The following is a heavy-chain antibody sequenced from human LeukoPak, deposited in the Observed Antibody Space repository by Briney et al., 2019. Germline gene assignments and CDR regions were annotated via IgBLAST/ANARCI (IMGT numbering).Heavy chain of an antibody. V-gene: IGHV4-59*01. Sequence: SETLSLTCTVSGGSISSYYWSWIRQPPGKGLEWIGYIYYSGSTNYNPSLKSRVTISVDTSKNQFSLKLSSVTAADTAVYYCAGLWFGELYSSSSEGDYWGQEPWSPSPQ. CDR3: AGLWFGELYSSSSEGDY. CDR1: GGSISSYY. CDR2: IYYSGST. J-gene: IGHJ4*01. D-gene: IGHD3-10*01.